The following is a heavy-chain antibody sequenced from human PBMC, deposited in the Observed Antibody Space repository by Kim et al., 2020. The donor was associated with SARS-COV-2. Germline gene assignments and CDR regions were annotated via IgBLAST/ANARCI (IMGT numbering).Heavy chain of an antibody. V-gene: IGHV4-4*07. CDR2: TSGRT. Sequence: TSGRTNYNPSLQSRVTMSVDMSKNQFSLKLGSVTAADTAVYYCASALGHWCQGTLVTVSS. D-gene: IGHD3-16*02. J-gene: IGHJ4*02. CDR3: ASALGH.